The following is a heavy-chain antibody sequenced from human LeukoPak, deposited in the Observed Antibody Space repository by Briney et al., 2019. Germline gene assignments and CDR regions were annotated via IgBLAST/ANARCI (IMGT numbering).Heavy chain of an antibody. Sequence: GGSLRLSCAASGFTFSSYWMHWVRQAPGKGLEWVSYISSSGSTIYYADSVKGRFTISRDNAKNSLYLQMNSLRAEDTAVYYCARGDRPYPAPAAAGSFDYWGQGTLVTVSS. CDR3: ARGDRPYPAPAAAGSFDY. D-gene: IGHD6-13*01. CDR2: ISSSGSTI. J-gene: IGHJ4*02. V-gene: IGHV3-48*04. CDR1: GFTFSSYW.